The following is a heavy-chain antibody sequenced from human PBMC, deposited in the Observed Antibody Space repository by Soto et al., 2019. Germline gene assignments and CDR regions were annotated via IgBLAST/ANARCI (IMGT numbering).Heavy chain of an antibody. CDR3: ARGRTNYDILTGNRNYYFDY. V-gene: IGHV4-34*01. D-gene: IGHD3-9*01. CDR2: INHSGST. J-gene: IGHJ4*02. CDR1: GGSFSGYY. Sequence: SETLSLTCAIYGGSFSGYYWSWLRQPPGKGLEWIGEINHSGSTNYNPSLKSRVTISADTSKDQFSLKLSSVTAADTAVYYCARGRTNYDILTGNRNYYFDYWGQGTLVTVSS.